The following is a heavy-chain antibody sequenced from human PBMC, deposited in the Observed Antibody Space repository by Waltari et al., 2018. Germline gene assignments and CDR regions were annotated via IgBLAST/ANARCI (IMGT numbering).Heavy chain of an antibody. Sequence: EVQLVQSGVEVKKPGESLRIPCKGSGYTFSAYKITWVRQMPGKGLEWMGSIDPSDSSTNYSPSFQGHVTISLDKSISTAYLQWNSLEASDTAIFYCAIAGAGNFDLWGRGTLVTVSS. CDR3: AIAGAGNFDL. D-gene: IGHD6-19*01. V-gene: IGHV5-10-1*03. CDR2: IDPSDSST. J-gene: IGHJ2*01. CDR1: GYTFSAYK.